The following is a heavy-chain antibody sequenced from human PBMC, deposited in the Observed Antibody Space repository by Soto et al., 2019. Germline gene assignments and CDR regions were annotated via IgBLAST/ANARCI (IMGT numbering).Heavy chain of an antibody. V-gene: IGHV1-24*01. D-gene: IGHD6-19*01. CDR1: GYTLTELS. CDR2: FDPEDGET. J-gene: IGHJ2*01. CDR3: ATNTETSSGWYLAPFDL. Sequence: GASVKVSCKVSGYTLTELSMHWVRQAPGKGLEWMGGFDPEDGETIYAQKFQGRVTMTEDTSTDTAYMELSSLRSEDTAVYYCATNTETSSGWYLAPFDLWGRGTLVTVSS.